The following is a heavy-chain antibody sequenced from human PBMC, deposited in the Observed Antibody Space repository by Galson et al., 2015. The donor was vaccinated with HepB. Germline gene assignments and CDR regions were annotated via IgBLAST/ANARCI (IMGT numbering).Heavy chain of an antibody. CDR2: IKQDGSEK. J-gene: IGHJ4*02. Sequence: SLRLSCAASGFTFSSYWMSWVRQAPGKGLEWVANIKQDGSEKYYVDSVKGRFTISRDNAKNSLYLQMNSLRAEDTAVYYCARALGSGWYGSEYWGQGTLVTVSS. CDR1: GFTFSSYW. CDR3: ARALGSGWYGSEY. D-gene: IGHD6-19*01. V-gene: IGHV3-7*03.